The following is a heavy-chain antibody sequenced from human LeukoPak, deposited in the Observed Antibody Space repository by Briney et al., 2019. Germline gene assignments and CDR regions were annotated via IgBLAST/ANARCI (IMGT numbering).Heavy chain of an antibody. Sequence: ASVKVSCKASGYTFTSYGISWVRQAPGQGLEWMGWISAYNGNTNYAQKLQGRVTMTTDTSTSTAYMELRSLRSDDTAVYYCAGDPQYYYGSGRNPNAFDIWGQGTMVTVSS. D-gene: IGHD3-10*01. CDR1: GYTFTSYG. V-gene: IGHV1-18*01. CDR2: ISAYNGNT. J-gene: IGHJ3*02. CDR3: AGDPQYYYGSGRNPNAFDI.